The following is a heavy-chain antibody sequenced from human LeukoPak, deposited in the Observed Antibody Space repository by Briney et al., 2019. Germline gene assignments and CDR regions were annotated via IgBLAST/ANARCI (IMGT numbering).Heavy chain of an antibody. D-gene: IGHD3-22*01. V-gene: IGHV4-34*01. J-gene: IGHJ3*02. CDR1: GGSFSGYY. CDR3: ARLYYYYDSSGNHDAFDI. CDR2: INHSGST. Sequence: PSETLSLTCAVYGGSFSGYYWSWIRQPPGKGLEWIGEINHSGSTNYNPSLKSRVTISVDTSKNQFSLKLSSVTAADTAVYYCARLYYYYDSSGNHDAFDIWGQGTMVTVSS.